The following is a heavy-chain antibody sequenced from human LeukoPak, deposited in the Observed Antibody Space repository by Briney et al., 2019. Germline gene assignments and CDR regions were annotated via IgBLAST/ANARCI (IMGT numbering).Heavy chain of an antibody. J-gene: IGHJ5*02. Sequence: SETLSLTCIVSGASITNFDWSWIRRPAGKGLEWIGHMYSSGNTNYNPSIKRRVAMSLDTSKNQFSLRLNSVTAADTAVCYCAIERGLSMIRGVNNWFDPWGQGTLVTVSS. CDR1: GASITNFD. V-gene: IGHV4-4*07. CDR2: MYSSGNT. D-gene: IGHD3-10*01. CDR3: AIERGLSMIRGVNNWFDP.